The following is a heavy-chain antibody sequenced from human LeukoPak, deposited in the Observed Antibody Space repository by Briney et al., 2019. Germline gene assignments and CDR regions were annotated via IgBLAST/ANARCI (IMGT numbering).Heavy chain of an antibody. CDR3: ATSSGYYVGYIQY. Sequence: GASVKVSCKASGYTFTDYYMHWVRQAPGQGLEWMGWINPNSGGTHWAQKFQGRVSMARDTSISTAYMELSTLRSDDTAVYYCATSSGYYVGYIQYWGQGTLVTVS. J-gene: IGHJ1*01. V-gene: IGHV1-2*02. CDR1: GYTFTDYY. D-gene: IGHD3-22*01. CDR2: INPNSGGT.